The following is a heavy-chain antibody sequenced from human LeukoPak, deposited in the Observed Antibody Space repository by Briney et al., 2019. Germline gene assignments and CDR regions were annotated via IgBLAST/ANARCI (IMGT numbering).Heavy chain of an antibody. CDR2: ISYDGSNK. CDR3: ARDRDTYYDILTGYSFSGEYTY. Sequence: GRSLRLSCAASGFTFSSYAMHWVRQAPGKGLEWVAVISYDGSNKYYADSVKGRFTISRDNSKNTLYLQMNSLRAEDTAVYYCARDRDTYYDILTGYSFSGEYTYWGQGTPVTVSS. D-gene: IGHD3-9*01. V-gene: IGHV3-30*04. J-gene: IGHJ4*02. CDR1: GFTFSSYA.